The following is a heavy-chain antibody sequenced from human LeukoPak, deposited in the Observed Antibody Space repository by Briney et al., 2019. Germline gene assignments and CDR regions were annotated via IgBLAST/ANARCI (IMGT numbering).Heavy chain of an antibody. Sequence: PGGSLRLSCAASGFTFSSYGMHWVRQAPGKGLEWVAFIRYDGSNKYYADSVKGRFTISRDNSKNTLYLQMNSLRAEDTAVYYCAREEWEPRSWFDPWGQGTLVTVSS. J-gene: IGHJ5*02. CDR1: GFTFSSYG. CDR3: AREEWEPRSWFDP. V-gene: IGHV3-30*02. D-gene: IGHD1-26*01. CDR2: IRYDGSNK.